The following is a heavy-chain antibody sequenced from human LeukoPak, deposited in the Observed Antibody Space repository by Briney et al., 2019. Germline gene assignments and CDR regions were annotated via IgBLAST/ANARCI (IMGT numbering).Heavy chain of an antibody. Sequence: GGSLRLSCAASGYTFSSYAMSWVRQAPGKGLEWVSDISGSGGSTYYADSVKGRFTISRDNSKNTLYLQMNSLRAEDTAVYYCAKGGLPWYCSGGSCYSGRNYYYYGMDVWGQGTTVTVSS. CDR1: GYTFSSYA. D-gene: IGHD2-15*01. V-gene: IGHV3-23*01. J-gene: IGHJ6*02. CDR3: AKGGLPWYCSGGSCYSGRNYYYYGMDV. CDR2: ISGSGGST.